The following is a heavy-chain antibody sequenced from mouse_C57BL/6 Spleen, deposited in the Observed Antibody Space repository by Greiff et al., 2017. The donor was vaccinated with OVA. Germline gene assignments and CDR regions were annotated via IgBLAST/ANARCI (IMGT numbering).Heavy chain of an antibody. CDR3: KRDFWAITTRVAKAMDY. CDR1: GFTFSSYA. D-gene: IGHD1-1*01. V-gene: IGHV5-9-1*02. Sequence: EVKLVESGEGLVKPGGSLKLSCAASGFTFSSYAMSWVRQTPEKRLEWVAYISSGGDYIYYADTVKGRFTISRDNARNTLYLQMSSLKSEDTAMYYYKRDFWAITTRVAKAMDYWGQGTSVTVSS. CDR2: ISSGGDYI. J-gene: IGHJ4*01.